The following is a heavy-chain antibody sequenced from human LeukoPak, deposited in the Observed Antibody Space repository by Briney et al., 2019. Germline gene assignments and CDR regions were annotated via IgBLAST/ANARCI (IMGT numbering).Heavy chain of an antibody. CDR2: IRYDGSNK. J-gene: IGHJ4*02. CDR1: GFTFSSYG. V-gene: IGHV3-30*02. D-gene: IGHD6-13*01. CDR3: AKIWGSSWFLFDY. Sequence: GGSLRLSCAASGFTFSSYGMHWVRQAPGKGLEWVAFIRYDGSNKYYADSVKGRFTISRDNSKNTLYLQMNSLRAEDTAVYYCAKIWGSSWFLFDYWGQGTLVTVSS.